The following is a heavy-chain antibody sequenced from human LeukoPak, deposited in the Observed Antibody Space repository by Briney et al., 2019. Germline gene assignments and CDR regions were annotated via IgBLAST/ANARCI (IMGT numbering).Heavy chain of an antibody. CDR2: FDPEDGET. CDR1: GYTLTELS. J-gene: IGHJ6*02. Sequence: ASVKVSCKVSGYTLTELSMHWVRQAPGKGLEWIGGFDPEDGETIYAQKFQGRVTMTEDTSTDTAYMELSSLRSEDTAVYYCATVTPESIARPHGMDVWGQGTTVTVSS. CDR3: ATVTPESIARPHGMDV. D-gene: IGHD6-6*01. V-gene: IGHV1-24*01.